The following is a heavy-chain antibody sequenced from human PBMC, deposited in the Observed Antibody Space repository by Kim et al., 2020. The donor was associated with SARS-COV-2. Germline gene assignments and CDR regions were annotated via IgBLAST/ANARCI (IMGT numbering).Heavy chain of an antibody. Sequence: SETLSLTCAVYGGSFSGYYWSWIRQPPGKGLEWIGEINHSGSTNYNPSLKSRVTISVDTSKNQFSLKLSSVTAADTAVYYCARYPIGWVLLWFGSNITEDYGMDVWGRGTTVTVSS. J-gene: IGHJ6*02. CDR1: GGSFSGYY. D-gene: IGHD3-10*01. CDR3: ARYPIGWVLLWFGSNITEDYGMDV. CDR2: INHSGST. V-gene: IGHV4-34*01.